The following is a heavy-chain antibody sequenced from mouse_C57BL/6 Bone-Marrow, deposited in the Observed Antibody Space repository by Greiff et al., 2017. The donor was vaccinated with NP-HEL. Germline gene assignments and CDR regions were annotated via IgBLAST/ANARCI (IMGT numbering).Heavy chain of an antibody. Sequence: EVQLQESGPGLVKPSQSLSLTCSVTGYSITSGYYWNWIRQFPGNKLEWMGYISYDGSNNYNPSLKNRISITRDTSKNQFFLKLNSVTTEDTATYYCARDLYSNYVFAYWGQGTLVTVSA. V-gene: IGHV3-6*01. CDR3: ARDLYSNYVFAY. CDR1: GYSITSGYY. D-gene: IGHD2-5*01. CDR2: ISYDGSN. J-gene: IGHJ3*01.